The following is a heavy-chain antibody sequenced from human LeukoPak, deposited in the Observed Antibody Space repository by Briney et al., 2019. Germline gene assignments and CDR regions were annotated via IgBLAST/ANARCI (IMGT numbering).Heavy chain of an antibody. CDR2: MRSTGDII. D-gene: IGHD6-6*01. CDR1: GFTFSTYE. Sequence: PGGSLRLSCAASGFTFSTYEMHWVRQAPGKGLEWVSYMRSTGDIIYYADSVKGRFTISRDNAKNSLYLQMDSLRAEDTAVYYCARDDGGRHTSSLDYWGQGTLVAVSS. CDR3: ARDDGGRHTSSLDY. J-gene: IGHJ4*02. V-gene: IGHV3-48*03.